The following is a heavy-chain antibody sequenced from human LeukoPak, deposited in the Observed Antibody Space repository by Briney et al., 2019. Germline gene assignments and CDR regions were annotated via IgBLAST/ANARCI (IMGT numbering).Heavy chain of an antibody. J-gene: IGHJ6*04. CDR1: GFTVSSNY. CDR3: ARSYGSGTLAGLNV. Sequence: GGSLRLSCAASGFTVSSNYMSWVRQAPGKGLGWVSVIYSGGNTYYADSVKGRFTISRNKSKNTVYLQMNSLRAEDTAVYYRARSYGSGTLAGLNVWGTGTTVTVSS. V-gene: IGHV3-53*01. D-gene: IGHD3-10*01. CDR2: IYSGGNT.